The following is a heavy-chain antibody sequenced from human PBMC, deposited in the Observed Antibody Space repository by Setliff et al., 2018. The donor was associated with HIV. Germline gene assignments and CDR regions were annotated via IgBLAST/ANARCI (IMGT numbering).Heavy chain of an antibody. CDR2: MNPNSGNT. J-gene: IGHJ4*02. CDR3: ARHPTQYSSSSYIDY. D-gene: IGHD6-6*01. Sequence: GASVKVSCKASGYTFTSYDINWVRQATGQGLEWVGRMNPNSGNTGYAQNLQGRATMTRNTSIGTAYMELSRLRFEDTAVYYCARHPTQYSSSSYIDYWGQGTLVTVSS. CDR1: GYTFTSYD. V-gene: IGHV1-8*02.